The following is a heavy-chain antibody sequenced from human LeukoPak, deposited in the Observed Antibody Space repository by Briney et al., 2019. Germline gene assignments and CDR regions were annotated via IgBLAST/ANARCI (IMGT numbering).Heavy chain of an antibody. CDR1: GGSISSGGYY. J-gene: IGHJ6*03. CDR2: IYTSGST. D-gene: IGHD6-13*01. V-gene: IGHV4-61*02. CDR3: ARGYSSSWYGDYYYYMDV. Sequence: SQTLSLTCTVSGGSISSGGYYWSWIRQHPGKGLEWIGRIYTSGSTNYNPSLKSRVTMSVDTSKNQFSLKLSSVTAADTAVYYCARGYSSSWYGDYYYYMDVWGKGTTVTVSS.